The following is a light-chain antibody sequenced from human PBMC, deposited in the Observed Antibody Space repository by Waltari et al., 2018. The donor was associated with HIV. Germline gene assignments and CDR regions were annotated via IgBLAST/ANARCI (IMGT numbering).Light chain of an antibody. CDR2: EAS. Sequence: IVLTQSPATLSLSPGERATLSCGASQTISNNYLAWYQQKPGLPPRLVIYEASNRAGGIPDRFGGSGSGTDFTLTINRLEPDDFAVYYCQQYASSPWTFGQGTKLEVK. CDR3: QQYASSPWT. CDR1: QTISNNY. V-gene: IGKV3D-20*01. J-gene: IGKJ2*02.